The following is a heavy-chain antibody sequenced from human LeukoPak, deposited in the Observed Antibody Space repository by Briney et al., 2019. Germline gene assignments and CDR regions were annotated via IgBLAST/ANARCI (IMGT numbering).Heavy chain of an antibody. V-gene: IGHV3-7*03. D-gene: IGHD3-10*01. J-gene: IGHJ4*02. CDR3: ARGPNYGSRSDYFDY. CDR2: LKEEGSEK. Sequence: GGSLRLSCGASGFTFSDYWVKWVRGAPGKGLEGVANLKEEGSEKYCVDCVKGRFTISRDNAKNSLYLQMNSLRVEDTAVYYCARGPNYGSRSDYFDYWGQGTLVTVSS. CDR1: GFTFSDYW.